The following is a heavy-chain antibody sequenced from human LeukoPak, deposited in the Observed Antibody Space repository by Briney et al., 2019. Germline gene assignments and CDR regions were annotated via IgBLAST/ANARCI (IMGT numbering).Heavy chain of an antibody. CDR2: INPNSGGT. J-gene: IGHJ6*03. V-gene: IGHV1-2*02. Sequence: ASVKVSCKASGYTFTSYDINWVRQAPGQGLEWMGWINPNSGGTNYAQKFQGRVTMTRDTSISTAYMELSRLRSDDTAVYYCATYYYDSSAIMDVWGKGTTVTVSS. CDR3: ATYYYDSSAIMDV. CDR1: GYTFTSYD. D-gene: IGHD3-22*01.